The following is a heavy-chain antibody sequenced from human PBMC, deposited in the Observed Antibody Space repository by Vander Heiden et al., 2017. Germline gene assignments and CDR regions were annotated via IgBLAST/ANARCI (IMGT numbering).Heavy chain of an antibody. CDR1: GVSVRSGDFF. CDR3: ARSAREKTGYKSSDWVDP. J-gene: IGHJ5*02. V-gene: IGHV4-61*03. CDR2: IYYDGDI. D-gene: IGHD5-12*01. Sequence: QVQLLESGPGLVKPSETLSLICNVSGVSVRSGDFFWTWIRQSPGKGLEWIGHIYYDGDINYSPSLQSRVTISIHTSGNSFSLNLRSATTADTAVYYCARSAREKTGYKSSDWVDPWGQGTLVTVSS.